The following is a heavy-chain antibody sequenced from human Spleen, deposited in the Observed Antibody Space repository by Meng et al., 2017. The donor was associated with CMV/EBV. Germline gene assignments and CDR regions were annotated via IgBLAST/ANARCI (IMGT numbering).Heavy chain of an antibody. CDR2: IWYDGSNK. Sequence: GGSLRLSCAASGFTFSSYGMHWVRQAPGKGLEWVAVIWYDGSNKYYADSVKGRFTISRDNSKNTLYLQMNSLRAEDTAVYYCVPHDFPMDVWGQGTTVTVSS. CDR1: GFTFSSYG. J-gene: IGHJ6*02. CDR3: VPHDFPMDV. D-gene: IGHD3-3*01. V-gene: IGHV3-33*01.